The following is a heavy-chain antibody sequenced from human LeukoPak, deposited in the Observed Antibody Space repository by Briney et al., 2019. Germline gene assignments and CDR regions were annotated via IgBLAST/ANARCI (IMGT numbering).Heavy chain of an antibody. Sequence: PGESLKISYKGSGYNFTTYWIAWVRTMPGKGLEWMGIIYPGDSDTRYSPSFQGQVTISADKSISTAYLQWSSLKASDTAMYYCARHWMDQTSYYYYYMDVWGKGTTVTVSS. CDR2: IYPGDSDT. CDR1: GYNFTTYW. D-gene: IGHD2-2*03. V-gene: IGHV5-51*01. J-gene: IGHJ6*03. CDR3: ARHWMDQTSYYYYYMDV.